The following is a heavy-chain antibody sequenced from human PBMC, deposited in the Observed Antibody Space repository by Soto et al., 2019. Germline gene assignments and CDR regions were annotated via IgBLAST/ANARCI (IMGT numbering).Heavy chain of an antibody. CDR3: AKVQAGTSPTGQYYYYYGMDV. J-gene: IGHJ6*02. Sequence: GGSLRLSCAASGFTFSSYAMSWVRQAPGKGLEWVSAISGSGGSTYYADSVKGRFTISRDNSKNTLYLQMNSLRAEDTAVYYCAKVQAGTSPTGQYYYYYGMDVWGQGTTVTVSS. V-gene: IGHV3-23*01. CDR2: ISGSGGST. CDR1: GFTFSSYA. D-gene: IGHD6-19*01.